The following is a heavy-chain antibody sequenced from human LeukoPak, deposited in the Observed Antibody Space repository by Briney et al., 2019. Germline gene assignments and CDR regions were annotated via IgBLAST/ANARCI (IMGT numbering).Heavy chain of an antibody. D-gene: IGHD1-20*01. CDR1: GGSFSGYY. CDR3: ARGHLTGRGYFDY. CDR2: INHSGST. V-gene: IGHV4-34*01. J-gene: IGHJ4*02. Sequence: SETLSLTCAVYGGSFSGYYWSWIRQPPGKGLEWIGEINHSGSTNYNPSLKSRVTISVDTSKNQFSLKLRSVTAADTAVYYCARGHLTGRGYFDYWGQGTLVTVSS.